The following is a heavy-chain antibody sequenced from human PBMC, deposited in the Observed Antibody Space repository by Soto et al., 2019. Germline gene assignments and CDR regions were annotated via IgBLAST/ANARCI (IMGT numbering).Heavy chain of an antibody. J-gene: IGHJ4*02. V-gene: IGHV1-46*01. D-gene: IGHD4-4*01. Sequence: ASVKVSCKASGYTFTSYYMHWVRQAPGQGLEWMGIINPSGGSTSYAQKFQGRVTMTRDTSKNQFSLKLSSVTAADTAVYYCARSPYYSNFDYWGQGTLVTVSS. CDR2: INPSGGST. CDR1: GYTFTSYY. CDR3: ARSPYYSNFDY.